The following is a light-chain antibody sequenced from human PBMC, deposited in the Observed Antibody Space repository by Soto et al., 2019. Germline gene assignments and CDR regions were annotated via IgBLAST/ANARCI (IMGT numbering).Light chain of an antibody. CDR1: SSDVGGYNY. CDR2: HVS. V-gene: IGLV2-14*01. Sequence: QSVLPQPASVSVSPGQSITISCTGTSSDVGGYNYVSWYQQHPAKVPKLMIYHVSNRPSGVSDRFSGSKSGNTASLTISGLQAEDEGDYYCYSYTTSSTYVFGTGTKATV. J-gene: IGLJ1*01. CDR3: YSYTTSSTYV.